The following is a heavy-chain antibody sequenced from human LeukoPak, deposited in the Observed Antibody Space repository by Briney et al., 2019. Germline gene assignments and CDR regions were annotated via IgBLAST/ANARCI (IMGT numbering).Heavy chain of an antibody. V-gene: IGHV3-23*01. J-gene: IGHJ4*02. CDR2: ISDSGGST. D-gene: IGHD3-22*01. Sequence: GGSLRLSCAVSGITLSNYGMSWVRQAPGKGLEWVAGISDSGGSTNYADSVKGRFTISRDNPRNTLYLQMNSLRADDTAVYFCAKRGVVIRVILVGFHKEAYYFDSWGQGALVTASS. CDR3: AKRGVVIRVILVGFHKEAYYFDS. CDR1: GITLSNYG.